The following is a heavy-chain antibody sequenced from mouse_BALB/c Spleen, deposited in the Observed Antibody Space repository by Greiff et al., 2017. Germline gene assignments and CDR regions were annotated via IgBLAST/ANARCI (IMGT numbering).Heavy chain of an antibody. CDR1: GYTFTDYE. V-gene: IGHV1-15*01. Sequence: QVQLQQSGAELVRPGASVTLSCKASGYTFTDYEMHWVKQTPVHGLEWIGAIDPETGGTAYNQKFTGKATLTADKSASTAYMELRSLTSEDSAVYYGTGGYYGREAGWFAYWGQGTLVTVSA. D-gene: IGHD1-1*01. CDR3: TGGYYGREAGWFAY. CDR2: IDPETGGT. J-gene: IGHJ3*01.